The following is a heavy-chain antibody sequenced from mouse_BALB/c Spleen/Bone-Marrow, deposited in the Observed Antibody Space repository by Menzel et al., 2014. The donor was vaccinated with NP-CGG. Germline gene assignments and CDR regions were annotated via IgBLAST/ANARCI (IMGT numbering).Heavy chain of an antibody. D-gene: IGHD2-10*02. CDR2: ITYDGSN. J-gene: IGHJ2*01. CDR1: GYSITSGYY. Sequence: VQLKESGPGLVKPSQSLSLTCSVTGYSITSGYYWNWIRQFPGNKLEWMGYITYDGSNNYNPSLKNRISITRDTSKNQFFLKLNSVTTEDTATYYCARRGYGNLDYWGQGTTLTVSS. V-gene: IGHV3-6*02. CDR3: ARRGYGNLDY.